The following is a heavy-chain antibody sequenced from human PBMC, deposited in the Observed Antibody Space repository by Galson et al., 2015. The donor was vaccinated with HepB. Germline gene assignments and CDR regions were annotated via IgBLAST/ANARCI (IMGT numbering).Heavy chain of an antibody. CDR1: GYTFTRNF. CDR2: INPSGGST. V-gene: IGHV1-46*01. CDR3: ARDQRDWFGT. Sequence: SVKVSCKASGYTFTRNFIHWARQAPGQGLEWMGIINPSGGSTSYAQKFQGRVTMTKDTSTSTVYMELSSLRSEDTAVYYCARDQRDWFGTWGQGTQVTVSS. J-gene: IGHJ5*02.